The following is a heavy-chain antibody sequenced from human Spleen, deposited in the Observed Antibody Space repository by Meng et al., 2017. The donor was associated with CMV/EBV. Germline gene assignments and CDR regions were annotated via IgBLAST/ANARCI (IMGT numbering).Heavy chain of an antibody. CDR1: GGSISSYY. D-gene: IGHD1-26*01. CDR2: IYYSGST. J-gene: IGHJ4*02. CDR3: ASASIYIGSYWGFDY. Sequence: ESLKISCTVSGGSISSYYWSWIRQPPGKGLEWIGYIYYSGSTNYNPSLKSRVTISVDTSKNQFSLKLSSVTAADTAVYYCASASIYIGSYWGFDYWGQGTLVTVSS. V-gene: IGHV4-59*01.